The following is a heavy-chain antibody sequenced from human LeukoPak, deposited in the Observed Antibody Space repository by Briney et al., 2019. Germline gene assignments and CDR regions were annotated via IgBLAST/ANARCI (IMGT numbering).Heavy chain of an antibody. CDR2: IWYDGSNK. CDR1: AFTFSSYG. CDR3: ARASPNVLRYFDWRS. V-gene: IGHV3-33*01. J-gene: IGHJ4*02. Sequence: PGGSLRLSCAASAFTFSSYGMHWVRQAPGKGLEWVAVIWYDGSNKYYADSVKGRFTISRDNSKNTLYLQMNSLRAEDTAVYYCARASPNVLRYFDWRSGGQGTLVTVSS. D-gene: IGHD3-9*01.